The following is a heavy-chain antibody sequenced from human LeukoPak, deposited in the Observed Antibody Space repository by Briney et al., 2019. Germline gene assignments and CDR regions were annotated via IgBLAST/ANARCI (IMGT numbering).Heavy chain of an antibody. CDR1: GYTFTSYG. D-gene: IGHD1-20*01. V-gene: IGHV1-18*01. Sequence: GASVKVSCKASGYTFTSYGISWVRQAPGQGLEWMGWISAYNGNTNYAQKLQGRVTMTTDISTSTAYMELRSLRSDDTAVYYCARGCNWKRRDYYYYMDVWGKGTTVTVSS. CDR3: ARGCNWKRRDYYYYMDV. J-gene: IGHJ6*03. CDR2: ISAYNGNT.